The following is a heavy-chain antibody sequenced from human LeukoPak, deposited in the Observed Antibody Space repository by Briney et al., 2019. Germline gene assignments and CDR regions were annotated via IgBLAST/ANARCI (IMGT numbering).Heavy chain of an antibody. CDR3: AADFPGASYPIDY. V-gene: IGHV3-15*01. Sequence: GGSLRLSCAAPGFDFINAWMSWVRQAPGKGLEWVGRIKRRADGETPEYTAPVNGRFTISRDDAKNTLYVQMNSLKTEDTAIYYCAADFPGASYPIDYWGQGALVTVSS. CDR2: IKRRADGETP. CDR1: GFDFINAW. J-gene: IGHJ4*02. D-gene: IGHD2-2*01.